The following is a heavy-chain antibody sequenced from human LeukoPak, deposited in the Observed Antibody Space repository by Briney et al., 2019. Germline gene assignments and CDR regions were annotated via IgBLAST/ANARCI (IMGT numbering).Heavy chain of an antibody. Sequence: ASVKVSCKASGYTFTSYGISWVRQAPGQGLEWMGWISAYNGNTNYALKLQGRVTMTTDTSTSTAYMELRSLRSDDTAVYYCARDGESAVEMATVDYYGMDVWGQGTTVTVSS. CDR3: ARDGESAVEMATVDYYGMDV. J-gene: IGHJ6*02. CDR2: ISAYNGNT. CDR1: GYTFTSYG. V-gene: IGHV1-18*01. D-gene: IGHD5-24*01.